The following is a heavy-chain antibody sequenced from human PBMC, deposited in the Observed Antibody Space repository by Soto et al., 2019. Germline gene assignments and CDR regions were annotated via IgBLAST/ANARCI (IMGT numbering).Heavy chain of an antibody. D-gene: IGHD6-13*01. CDR2: ISYDGSNK. V-gene: IGHV3-30-3*01. CDR1: GFTFSSYA. Sequence: QVQLVESGGGVVQPGRSLRLSCAASGFTFSSYAMHWVRQAPGKGLEWVAVISYDGSNKYYADSVKGRFTISRDNSKNTLYLQMNSLRAEDTAVYYCASSEAAAGMEFPIPPGFDPWGQGTLVTVSS. J-gene: IGHJ5*02. CDR3: ASSEAAAGMEFPIPPGFDP.